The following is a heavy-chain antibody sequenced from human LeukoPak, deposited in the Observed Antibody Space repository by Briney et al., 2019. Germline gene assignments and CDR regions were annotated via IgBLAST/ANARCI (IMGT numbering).Heavy chain of an antibody. Sequence: PSETLSLTCTVSGGSVSSGSYYWSWIRQPPGKGLEWIGYIYYSGSTNYNPSLKSRVTISVDTSKNQFSLKLSSVTAADTAVYYCGRRSYSSGFAFDIWGQGTMVTVSS. CDR3: GRRSYSSGFAFDI. D-gene: IGHD6-19*01. CDR2: IYYSGST. V-gene: IGHV4-61*01. CDR1: GGSVSSGSYY. J-gene: IGHJ3*02.